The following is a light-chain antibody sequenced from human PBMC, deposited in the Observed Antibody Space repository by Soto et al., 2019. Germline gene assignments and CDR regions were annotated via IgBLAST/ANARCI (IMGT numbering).Light chain of an antibody. J-gene: IGLJ2*01. CDR2: EVS. CDR3: SSYTSSSALGV. Sequence: QSALTQPASVSGSPGQSITISCTGTSSDVGGYNYVSWYQQHPGKAPKLMIYEVSNRPSGVSNRFSGSKSGHTASLTISGLQAEDEADYYCSSYTSSSALGVFGGGTKLTVL. V-gene: IGLV2-14*01. CDR1: SSDVGGYNY.